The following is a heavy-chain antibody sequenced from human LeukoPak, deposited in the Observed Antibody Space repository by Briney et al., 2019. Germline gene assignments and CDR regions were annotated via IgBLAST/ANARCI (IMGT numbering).Heavy chain of an antibody. CDR3: AKDLSSSWYVYYYYYGMDV. J-gene: IGHJ6*02. CDR2: IWYDGSNK. Sequence: GGSLRLSCAASGFTFSSYGMHWVRQAPGKGLEWVAVIWYDGSNKYYADSVKGRFTISRDNSKNTLYLQMNSLRAEDTAVYYCAKDLSSSWYVYYYYYGMDVWGQGTTVTVSS. CDR1: GFTFSSYG. V-gene: IGHV3-33*06. D-gene: IGHD6-13*01.